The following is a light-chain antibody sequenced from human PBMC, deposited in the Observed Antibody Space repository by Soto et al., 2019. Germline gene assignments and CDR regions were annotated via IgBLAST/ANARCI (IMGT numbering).Light chain of an antibody. CDR1: QSVSSN. CDR2: GAS. V-gene: IGKV3-15*01. J-gene: IGKJ4*01. CDR3: PQYNNWPRT. Sequence: EIVMTQSPATLSVSPGERATLSCRASQSVSSNLAWYQQKPGQAPRLLIYGASTRATGIPARFSGSGSGTEFTLTISSLQSEDFAVYYCPQYNNWPRTFGGGTKV.